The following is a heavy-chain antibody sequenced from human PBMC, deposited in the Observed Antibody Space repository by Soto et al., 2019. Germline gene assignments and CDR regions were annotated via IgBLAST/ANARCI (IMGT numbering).Heavy chain of an antibody. D-gene: IGHD3-10*01. CDR3: ARDGYDGSGSPYPAY. J-gene: IGHJ4*02. Sequence: SETLSLTCAVYGGSFSGYYWTWIRQPPGKGLEWIGEITHSGSTNYNPSLKSRVTISVDTSKRQFSLRLTSVTAADTAVYYCARDGYDGSGSPYPAYWGPGTQVTVSS. CDR2: ITHSGST. V-gene: IGHV4-34*01. CDR1: GGSFSGYY.